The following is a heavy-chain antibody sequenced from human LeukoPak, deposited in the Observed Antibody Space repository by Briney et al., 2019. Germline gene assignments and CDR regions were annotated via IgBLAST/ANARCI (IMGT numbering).Heavy chain of an antibody. J-gene: IGHJ6*02. CDR3: ARRSIVVVVAARDYGMDV. Sequence: SETLSLTCAVYGGSFGGYYWSWIRQPPGKGLEWIGEINHSGSTNYNPSLKSRVTISVDTSKNQFSLKLGSVTAADTAVYYCARRSIVVVVAARDYGMDVWGQGTTVTVSS. V-gene: IGHV4-34*01. CDR2: INHSGST. D-gene: IGHD2-15*01. CDR1: GGSFGGYY.